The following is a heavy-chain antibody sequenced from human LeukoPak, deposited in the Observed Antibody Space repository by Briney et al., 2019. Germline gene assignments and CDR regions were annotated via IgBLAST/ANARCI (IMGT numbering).Heavy chain of an antibody. CDR1: GFSFNTYS. CDR3: ARDLGRHRYNPEFDY. V-gene: IGHV3-21*01. Sequence: GGSLRLSCAASGFSFNTYSMNWVRQTPGKGLEWVSSISSDSSSIYYADSVKGRFTISRDNAKNSLYLQMNSLRVEDTAVYYCARDLGRHRYNPEFDYWGQGTLVTVSS. J-gene: IGHJ4*02. CDR2: ISSDSSSI. D-gene: IGHD1-14*01.